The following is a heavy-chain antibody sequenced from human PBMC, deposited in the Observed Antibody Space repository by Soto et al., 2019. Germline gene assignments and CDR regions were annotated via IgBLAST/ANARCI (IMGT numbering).Heavy chain of an antibody. D-gene: IGHD5-12*01. Sequence: GGSLRLSCAASGFTFSSYGMHWVRQAPGKGLEWVAVIWYDGSNKYYADSVKGRFTISRDNSKNTLYLQMNSLRAEDTAVYYCARDTGLVEMATPVFDYWGQGTLVTVSS. V-gene: IGHV3-33*01. CDR3: ARDTGLVEMATPVFDY. J-gene: IGHJ4*02. CDR2: IWYDGSNK. CDR1: GFTFSSYG.